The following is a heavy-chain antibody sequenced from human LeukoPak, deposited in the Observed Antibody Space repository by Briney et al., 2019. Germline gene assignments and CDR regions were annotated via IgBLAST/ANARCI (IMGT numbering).Heavy chain of an antibody. D-gene: IGHD5-18*01. CDR2: ISGSGGST. J-gene: IGHJ4*02. Sequence: QTGGSLRLSCAASGFTFSSYAMSWVRQAPGKGLEWVSAISGSGGSTYYADSVKGRFTISRDNSKNTLYLQMNSLRAEDTAVYYCAKVGGYSYGPPLYWGQGTLVTVSS. CDR1: GFTFSSYA. V-gene: IGHV3-23*01. CDR3: AKVGGYSYGPPLY.